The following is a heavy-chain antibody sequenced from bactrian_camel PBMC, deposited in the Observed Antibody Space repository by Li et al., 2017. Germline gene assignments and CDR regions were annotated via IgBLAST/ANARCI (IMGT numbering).Heavy chain of an antibody. CDR2: IYSAGTHT. V-gene: IGHV3-2*01. Sequence: VQLVESGGGSVQAGGSLRLSCVISGKFLSGSCLGWFRQAPGKGLEWVSSIYSAGTHTHYSDSVKGRFTISRDNAKNTLYLQMNSLNTEDTAVYYCATRDFGLGFFHHWGQGTQVTVS. CDR1: GKFLSGSC. D-gene: IGHD5*01. J-gene: IGHJ4*01. CDR3: ATRDFGLGFFHH.